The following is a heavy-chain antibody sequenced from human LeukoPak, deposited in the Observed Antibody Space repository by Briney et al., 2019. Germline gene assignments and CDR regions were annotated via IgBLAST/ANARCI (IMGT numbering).Heavy chain of an antibody. J-gene: IGHJ4*02. D-gene: IGHD4-17*01. CDR3: AKDAHGDSRHSWFDD. Sequence: GGALRLSCAASGFTFTSYAMSWFHQAPGKGLEWVSYITSGRADTYYADSVKGRFTISRDNSKNPLYLQMNSVRGEDTAVYYCAKDAHGDSRHSWFDDWGQGTLLTVSS. CDR2: ITSGRADT. CDR1: GFTFTSYA. V-gene: IGHV3-23*01.